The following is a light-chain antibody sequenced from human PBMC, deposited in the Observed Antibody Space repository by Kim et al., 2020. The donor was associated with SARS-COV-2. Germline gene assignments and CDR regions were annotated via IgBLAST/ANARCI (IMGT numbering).Light chain of an antibody. CDR2: GAS. J-gene: IGKJ4*01. Sequence: VYPGARATLSCRASQSINGDLAWYQHKPGQAPRLLIYGASTRATGIPARFSGSGSGTQFTLTINSLQSEDSAEYSCQQYRYWPLTFGGGTKVDIK. V-gene: IGKV3-15*01. CDR1: QSINGD. CDR3: QQYRYWPLT.